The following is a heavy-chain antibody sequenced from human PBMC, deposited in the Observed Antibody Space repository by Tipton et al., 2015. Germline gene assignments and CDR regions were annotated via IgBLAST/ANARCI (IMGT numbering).Heavy chain of an antibody. CDR2: IIPMLGTR. CDR3: AHWEGDCTGGNCPFEY. CDR1: GEAFGSFT. Sequence: QSGAEVKKAGSSVKVSCKASGEAFGSFTLSWVRQAPGQGPEWMGGIIPMLGTRNYAQKFQGRLTINAAESSNMAYMELSSLRSEDTAMYYCAHWEGDCTGGNCPFEYWGQGTLVTVSS. D-gene: IGHD2-15*01. J-gene: IGHJ4*02. V-gene: IGHV1-69*16.